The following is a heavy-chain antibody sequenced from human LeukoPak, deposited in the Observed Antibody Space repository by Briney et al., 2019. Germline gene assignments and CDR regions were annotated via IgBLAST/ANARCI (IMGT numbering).Heavy chain of an antibody. D-gene: IGHD7-27*01. CDR1: GGSFSGYY. V-gene: IGHV4-34*01. CDR3: ARAPSGEVESATRGDYFDY. J-gene: IGHJ4*02. Sequence: PSETLSLTCAVYGGSFSGYYWCWIRQPPGKGLEWIGEINHSGRTNFNPSLKSRVTISVDTSKNQFSLKMTSLTAADTAVYHCARAPSGEVESATRGDYFDYWGQGTLVTVPS. CDR2: INHSGRT.